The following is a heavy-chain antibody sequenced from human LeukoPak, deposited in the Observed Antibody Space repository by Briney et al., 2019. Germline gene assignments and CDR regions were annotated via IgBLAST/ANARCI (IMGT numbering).Heavy chain of an antibody. D-gene: IGHD2-21*02. V-gene: IGHV4-39*07. CDR1: GGSISSSSYY. CDR2: IYYSGST. J-gene: IGHJ4*02. Sequence: PSETLSLTCTVSGGSISSSSYYWGWIRQPPGKGLEWIGSIYYSGSTYYNPSLKSRVTISVDTSKNQFSLKLSSVTAADTAVYYYARETEYYFDYWGQGTLVTVSS. CDR3: ARETEYYFDY.